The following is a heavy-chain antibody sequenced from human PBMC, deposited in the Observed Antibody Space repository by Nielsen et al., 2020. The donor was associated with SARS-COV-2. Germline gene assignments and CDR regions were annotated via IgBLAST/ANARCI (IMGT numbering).Heavy chain of an antibody. CDR1: GFTFSSYA. CDR3: ARDPSYSSSPTGN. V-gene: IGHV3-23*01. CDR2: ISGSAGGT. D-gene: IGHD6-13*01. J-gene: IGHJ4*02. Sequence: GGSLRLSCAASGFTFSSYAMFWVRQAPGKGLEWVSAISGSAGGTHYADSVKGRFTISRDNSKNTLYLQMNSLRAEDTAVYYCARDPSYSSSPTGNWGQGTLVTVSS.